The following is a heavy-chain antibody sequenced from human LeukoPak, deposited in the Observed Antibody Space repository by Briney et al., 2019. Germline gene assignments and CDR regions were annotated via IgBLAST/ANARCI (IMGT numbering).Heavy chain of an antibody. J-gene: IGHJ4*02. CDR3: ARGAVSYGSDFDY. CDR1: GFTFSSYS. D-gene: IGHD5-18*01. Sequence: GGSLRLSCAASGFTFSSYSMNWVRQAPGKGLEWVSSISTSSSYIYYADSVKGRFTISRDNAKNSLYLQMNSLRAEDTAVYYCARGAVSYGSDFDYWGQGTLVTVSS. V-gene: IGHV3-21*06. CDR2: ISTSSSYI.